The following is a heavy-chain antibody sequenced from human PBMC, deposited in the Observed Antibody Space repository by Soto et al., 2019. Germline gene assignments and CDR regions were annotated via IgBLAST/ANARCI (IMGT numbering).Heavy chain of an antibody. D-gene: IGHD1-26*01. V-gene: IGHV4-34*01. J-gene: IGHJ4*02. CDR3: ALARFSGYFDY. CDR2: INHSGST. Sequence: PSETLPLTCAVYGGSFSGYYCSWIRQPPGKGLEWIGEINHSGSTNYNPSLKSRVTISVDTSKNQFSLKLSSVTAADTAVYYCALARFSGYFDYWGQGTLVTVSS. CDR1: GGSFSGYY.